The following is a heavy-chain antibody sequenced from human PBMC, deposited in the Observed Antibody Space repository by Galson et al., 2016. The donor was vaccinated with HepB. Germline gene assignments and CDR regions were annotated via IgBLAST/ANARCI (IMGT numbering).Heavy chain of an antibody. CDR1: GFAFSSYS. V-gene: IGHV3-21*01. CDR3: AKLVSKELEVARYGRDV. Sequence: SLRLSCAASGFAFSSYSMNWVRQAPGKGLEWVSSITSRSTFIYYADSVKGRFTISRDNARNSLYLQMNSLRAEDTALYFCAKLVSKELEVARYGRDVWGQGTTVTVSS. J-gene: IGHJ6*02. D-gene: IGHD5/OR15-5a*01. CDR2: ITSRSTFI.